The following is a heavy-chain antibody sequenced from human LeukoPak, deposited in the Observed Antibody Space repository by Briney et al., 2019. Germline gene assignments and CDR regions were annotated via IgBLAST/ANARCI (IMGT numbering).Heavy chain of an antibody. CDR2: ISAGGST. D-gene: IGHD4-23*01. CDR1: GFTFSSYA. V-gene: IGHV3-23*01. Sequence: PGGSLRLSCAASGFTFSSYAMSWVRQAPGKGLEWVSAISAGGSTYCADSVKGRFTISRDTSKNTLYLQMNSLRVEDTAVYYCARGRPHGNDYWGQGTLVTVSS. J-gene: IGHJ4*02. CDR3: ARGRPHGNDY.